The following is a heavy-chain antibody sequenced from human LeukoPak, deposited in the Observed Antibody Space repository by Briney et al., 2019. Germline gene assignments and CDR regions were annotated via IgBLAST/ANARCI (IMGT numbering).Heavy chain of an antibody. Sequence: GGSLRLSCVASGFTVSSNYMNWVRQAPGKGLAWVSIIYSGERTYYADSVKGRFTISRDTSKNTLYLHMNSLRAEDTGMYYCARDNSESIDYWGQGTLVTVSS. CDR2: IYSGERT. V-gene: IGHV3-53*01. J-gene: IGHJ4*02. D-gene: IGHD1-1*01. CDR1: GFTVSSNY. CDR3: ARDNSESIDY.